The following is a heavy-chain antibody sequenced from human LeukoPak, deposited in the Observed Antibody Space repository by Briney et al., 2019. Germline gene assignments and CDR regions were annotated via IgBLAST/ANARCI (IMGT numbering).Heavy chain of an antibody. CDR3: ARDGTTMIVVVAYYFDY. Sequence: PGGSLRLSCAASGFTFSSYAMHWVRQAPGKGLEWVAVISYDGSNKYYADSVKGRFTISRDNSKNTLYLQMSSLRAEDTAVYYCARDGTTMIVVVAYYFDYWGQGTLVTVSS. D-gene: IGHD3-22*01. CDR2: ISYDGSNK. V-gene: IGHV3-30-3*01. J-gene: IGHJ4*02. CDR1: GFTFSSYA.